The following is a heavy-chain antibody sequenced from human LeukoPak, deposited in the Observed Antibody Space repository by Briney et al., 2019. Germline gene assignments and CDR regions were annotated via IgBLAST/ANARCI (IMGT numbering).Heavy chain of an antibody. CDR2: IYYSGST. CDR1: GGSISGGGYY. V-gene: IGHV4-31*03. D-gene: IGHD1-1*01. J-gene: IGHJ6*02. CDR3: ATGTTYPYYYGMDV. Sequence: NPSQTLSLTCTVSGGSISGGGYYWSWIRQHPGKGLEWIGYIYYSGSTYYNPSLKSRVTISVDTSKNQFSLKLSSVTAADTAVYYCATGTTYPYYYGMDVWGQGTTVTVSS.